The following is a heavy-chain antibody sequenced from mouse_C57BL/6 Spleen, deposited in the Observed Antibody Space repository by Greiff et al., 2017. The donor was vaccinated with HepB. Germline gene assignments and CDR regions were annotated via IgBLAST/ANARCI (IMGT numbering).Heavy chain of an antibody. CDR2: IYPGDGDT. J-gene: IGHJ1*03. CDR1: GYAFSSSW. Sequence: VQLQQSGPELVKPGASVKISCKASGYAFSSSWMNWVKQRPGKGLEWIGRIYPGDGDTNYNGKFKGKATLTADKSSSTAYMQLSSLTSEDSAVYFCARCITTVVATDVDVWGTGTTVTVSS. V-gene: IGHV1-82*01. CDR3: ARCITTVVATDVDV. D-gene: IGHD1-1*01.